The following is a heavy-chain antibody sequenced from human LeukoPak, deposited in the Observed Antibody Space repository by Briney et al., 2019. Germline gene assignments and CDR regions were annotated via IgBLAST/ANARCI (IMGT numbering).Heavy chain of an antibody. CDR2: IWYDGSNK. V-gene: IGHV3-33*01. D-gene: IGHD6-6*01. Sequence: GGSLRLSCAASGFTFSSYGMHWVRQAPGKGLEWVAVIWYDGSNKHYADSVKGRFTISRDNSKNTLYLQMNSLRAEDTAVYYCARDGIAARRNLMDVWGKGTTVTVSS. CDR3: ARDGIAARRNLMDV. CDR1: GFTFSSYG. J-gene: IGHJ6*03.